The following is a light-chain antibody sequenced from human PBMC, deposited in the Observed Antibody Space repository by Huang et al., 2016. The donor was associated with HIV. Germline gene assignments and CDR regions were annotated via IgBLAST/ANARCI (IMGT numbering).Light chain of an antibody. CDR3: QQTYTFPA. CDR1: QTITTY. J-gene: IGKJ1*01. V-gene: IGKV1-39*01. Sequence: DIQLTQSPSSLSASVGDRVTITCRASQTITTYLNWYQQKPGKAPHLLIYGASNLPSGVPSRFSGSGSGTDFTLIISGLQPEDFATYYCQQTYTFPAFGRGTKVEIK. CDR2: GAS.